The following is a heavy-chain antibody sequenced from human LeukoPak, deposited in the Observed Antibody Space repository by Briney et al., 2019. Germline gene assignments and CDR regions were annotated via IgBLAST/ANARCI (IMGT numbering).Heavy chain of an antibody. D-gene: IGHD2-2*02. CDR1: GGSISSGGYY. Sequence: PSETLSLTCTVSGGSISSGGYYWSWIRQHPGKGLEWIGYIYYSGSTYYNPSLKSRVIISVDTSKNQFSLKLSSVTAADTAVYYCARTPYCNSASCYMDWFDPWGQGTLVTVSS. V-gene: IGHV4-31*03. CDR3: ARTPYCNSASCYMDWFDP. J-gene: IGHJ5*02. CDR2: IYYSGST.